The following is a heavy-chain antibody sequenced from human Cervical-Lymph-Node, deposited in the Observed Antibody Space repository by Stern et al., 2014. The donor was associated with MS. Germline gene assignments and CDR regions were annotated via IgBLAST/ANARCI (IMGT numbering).Heavy chain of an antibody. V-gene: IGHV3-33*01. Sequence: QVQLVESGGGVVQPGRSLRLSCAASGFTFSSSGMHWVRQAPGKGLEWLAIIWYDGSNRYYAYSVKGRFTISRDNSKNTLYLQMNSLRGEDTAVYYCAREGGKTAEYFQHWGQGTLVTVSS. CDR3: AREGGKTAEYFQH. D-gene: IGHD4-23*01. J-gene: IGHJ1*01. CDR2: IWYDGSNR. CDR1: GFTFSSSG.